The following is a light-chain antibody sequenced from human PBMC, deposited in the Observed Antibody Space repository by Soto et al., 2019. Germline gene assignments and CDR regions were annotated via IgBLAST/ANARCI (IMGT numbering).Light chain of an antibody. CDR1: QSVSTN. CDR3: QQFHNWPPIT. CDR2: GAS. Sequence: EIVMTQSPATLSVSPGERATLSCRVSQSVSTNLAWYQQKPGQAPRLLIYGASTRATGIPARFSGSGSGTEFTLTISSLQSEDFAVYYCQQFHNWPPITFGQGTRLEI. V-gene: IGKV3-15*01. J-gene: IGKJ5*01.